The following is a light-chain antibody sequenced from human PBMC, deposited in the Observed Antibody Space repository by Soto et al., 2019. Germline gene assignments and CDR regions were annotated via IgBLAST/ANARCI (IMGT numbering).Light chain of an antibody. J-gene: IGKJ5*01. CDR1: QSISSY. V-gene: IGKV1-39*01. Sequence: DIQMTQSPSSLSASVGDRVTITCRASQSISSYLNWYQQKPGKAPKLLIHAASSLQGGVPSRFSGSGFSTDFTLTISSLLPEDFATYYCQQSYFTPITFGQGTRLEI. CDR3: QQSYFTPIT. CDR2: AAS.